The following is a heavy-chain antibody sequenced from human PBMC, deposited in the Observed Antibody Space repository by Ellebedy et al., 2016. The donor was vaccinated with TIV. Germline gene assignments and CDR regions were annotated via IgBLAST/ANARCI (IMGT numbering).Heavy chain of an antibody. CDR3: ARSSHDFWSGESDYFDY. V-gene: IGHV4-59*01. CDR2: IYYSGST. CDR1: GGSISSYY. J-gene: IGHJ4*02. D-gene: IGHD3-3*01. Sequence: GSLRLXXTVSGGSISSYYWSWIRQPPGKGLEWIGYIYYSGSTNYNPSLKSRVTISVDTSKNQFSLKLSSVTAADTAVYYCARSSHDFWSGESDYFDYWGQGTLVTVSS.